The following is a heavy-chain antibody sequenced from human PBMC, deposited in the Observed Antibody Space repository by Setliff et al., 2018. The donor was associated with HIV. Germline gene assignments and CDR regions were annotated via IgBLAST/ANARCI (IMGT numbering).Heavy chain of an antibody. CDR3: AKDKSYHDYIWGSSVLAY. D-gene: IGHD3-16*01. CDR2: MRYDGSNK. Sequence: PGGSLRLSCAASELTFSNYAMTWVRQAPGKGLEWVAFMRYDGSNKDYADSVKGRFTISRDNSKNTLFLQMNSLRPEDTAIYYCAKDKSYHDYIWGSSVLAYWGQGTLVTVSS. CDR1: ELTFSNYA. V-gene: IGHV3-30*02. J-gene: IGHJ4*02.